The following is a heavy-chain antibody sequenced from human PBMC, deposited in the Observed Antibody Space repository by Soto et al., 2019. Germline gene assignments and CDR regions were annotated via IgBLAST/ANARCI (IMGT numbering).Heavy chain of an antibody. J-gene: IGHJ6*02. D-gene: IGHD3-10*01. CDR1: GFTVSSNY. Sequence: GGSLRLSCAASGFTVSSNYMSWFRQAPGKGLEWVSVIYSGGSTYYADSVKGRFTISRDNSKNTLYLQMNSLRAEDTAVYYCAREGVYGSGSYYNVIGSKDYYYYYYGMDVWGQGTTVTVSS. CDR2: IYSGGST. V-gene: IGHV3-53*01. CDR3: AREGVYGSGSYYNVIGSKDYYYYYYGMDV.